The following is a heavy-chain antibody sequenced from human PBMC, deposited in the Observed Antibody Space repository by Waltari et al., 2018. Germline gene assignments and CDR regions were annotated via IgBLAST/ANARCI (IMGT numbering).Heavy chain of an antibody. CDR1: RYPLSGFS. D-gene: IGHD2-15*01. CDR2: FDRGDGQT. CDR3: HLLGRDIVLAGASPSYYSYMDV. Sequence: QVQVVQSGAEAMKPGASVKVSCKVSRYPLSGFSIHWVRQLRGKGLEWIGRFDRGDGQTTSARKFLGRITMTEDTSTDTAYMELSSLRSEDTGVYYCHLLGRDIVLAGASPSYYSYMDVWGRGTSVTVSS. V-gene: IGHV1-24*01. J-gene: IGHJ6*03.